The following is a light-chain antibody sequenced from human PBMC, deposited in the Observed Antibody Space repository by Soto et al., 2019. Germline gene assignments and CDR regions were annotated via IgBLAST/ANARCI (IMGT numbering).Light chain of an antibody. CDR2: DAS. CDR3: QQRSNWPWT. CDR1: QSISTW. Sequence: DIQMTQSPSTLSASVGDRVTITCRASQSISTWLAWYQQKPGKAPKLLIYDASSLESGVPSRFRGSGSGTEFTLTISSLQPDDFATYYCQQRSNWPWTFGQGTKV. V-gene: IGKV1-5*01. J-gene: IGKJ1*01.